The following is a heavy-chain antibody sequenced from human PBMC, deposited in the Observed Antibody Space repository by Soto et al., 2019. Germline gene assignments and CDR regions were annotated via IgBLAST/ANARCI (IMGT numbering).Heavy chain of an antibody. CDR1: EFTFSSYA. CDR2: ISSNGGST. D-gene: IGHD1-26*01. CDR3: ARGVGAILAYLDY. J-gene: IGHJ4*02. V-gene: IGHV3-64*02. Sequence: EVQLVESGEGLVQPGGSLRLSCAANEFTFSSYARHWVRQAPGKGLEYVSAISSNGGSTYYADSVKGRFTISRDNSKNTLYLQMGSLRAEVMAVYYCARGVGAILAYLDYWGQGTLVTVSS.